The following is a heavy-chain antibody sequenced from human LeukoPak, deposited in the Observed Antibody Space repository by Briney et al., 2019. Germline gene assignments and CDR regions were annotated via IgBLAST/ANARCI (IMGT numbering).Heavy chain of an antibody. V-gene: IGHV1-18*01. CDR3: ARDPFYYDSSGYYPYFDY. J-gene: IGHJ4*02. CDR2: ISAYNGNT. Sequence: GASVKVSCKASGYTITSYSITWVRQAPGQGLEWMGWISAYNGNTNSAQKLQGRVTMTTDTSTSTAYMELRSLRSDDTAVYFCARDPFYYDSSGYYPYFDYWGQGTLVTVSS. D-gene: IGHD3-22*01. CDR1: GYTITSYS.